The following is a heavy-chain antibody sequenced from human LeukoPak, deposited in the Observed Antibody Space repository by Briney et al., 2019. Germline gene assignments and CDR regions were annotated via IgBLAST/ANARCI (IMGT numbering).Heavy chain of an antibody. CDR3: ARDLRKYDILTGYYDI. CDR2: INPIFGTA. CDR1: GYTFTGYY. J-gene: IGHJ3*02. Sequence: GASVKVSCKASGYTFTGYYMHWVRQAPGQGLEWMGWINPIFGTANYAQKFQGRVTITADESTSTAYMELSSLRSEDTAVYYCARDLRKYDILTGYYDIWGQGTMVTVSS. D-gene: IGHD3-9*01. V-gene: IGHV1-69*13.